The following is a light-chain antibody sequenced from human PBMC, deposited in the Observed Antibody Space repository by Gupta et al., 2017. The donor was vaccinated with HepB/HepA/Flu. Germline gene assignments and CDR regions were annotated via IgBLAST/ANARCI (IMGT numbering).Light chain of an antibody. Sequence: DIQMSQSPSSLSASIGDRVTITCRASQTIRTSLNWYQQKPGKAPKLLISSSANVQSGVPSRFSGSGYGTDFTLIITRVQPEDFATYYCLQSDLPPRTFGQGTRVEI. CDR2: SSA. V-gene: IGKV1-39*01. CDR1: QTIRTS. CDR3: LQSDLPPRT. J-gene: IGKJ1*01.